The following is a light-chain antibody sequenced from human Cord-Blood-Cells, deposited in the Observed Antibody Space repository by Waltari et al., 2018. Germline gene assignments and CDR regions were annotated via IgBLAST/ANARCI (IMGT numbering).Light chain of an antibody. CDR1: SSDVGRYNL. CDR3: CSYACSSTWV. V-gene: IGLV2-23*01. J-gene: IGLJ3*02. CDR2: EGS. Sequence: QSALTQPASVSGSPGQSITISCTGTSSDVGRYNLVSWYQQHPGKAPKLMIYEGSKRPSGVSNLFSGTKSGNTAYLTISGLQADDEADYYCCSYACSSTWVFGGGTKLTVL.